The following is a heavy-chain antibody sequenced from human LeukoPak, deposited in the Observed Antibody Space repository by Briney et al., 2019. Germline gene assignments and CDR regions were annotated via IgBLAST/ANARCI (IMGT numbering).Heavy chain of an antibody. Sequence: PGGSLRLSCAASGFTFSSYEMNGVRQAPGKGREGASYISSSGSTIYYAASVKGRFNISRDNAKNSLYLQMNSLRAEDTAVYYCARIYDSSDYWGQGTLVTVSS. D-gene: IGHD3-22*01. CDR1: GFTFSSYE. V-gene: IGHV3-48*03. CDR2: ISSSGSTI. CDR3: ARIYDSSDY. J-gene: IGHJ4*02.